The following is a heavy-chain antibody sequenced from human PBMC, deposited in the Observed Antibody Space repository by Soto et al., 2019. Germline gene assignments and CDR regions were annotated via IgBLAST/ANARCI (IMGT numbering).Heavy chain of an antibody. V-gene: IGHV4-59*01. CDR3: ASLRVSEWELAIDY. D-gene: IGHD1-26*01. J-gene: IGHJ4*02. CDR1: GGSISSYY. Sequence: SETLSLTCTVSGGSISSYYWSWIRQPPGKGLEWIGYIYYSGSTNYNPSLKSRVTMSVDTSKNQFSLKLSSVTAADTAVYYCASLRVSEWELAIDYWGQGTLVTVSS. CDR2: IYYSGST.